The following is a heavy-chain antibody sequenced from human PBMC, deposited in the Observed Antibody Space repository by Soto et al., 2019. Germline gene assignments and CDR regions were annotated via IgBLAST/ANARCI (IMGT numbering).Heavy chain of an antibody. CDR1: GFTFSSYG. Sequence: QVQMVESGGGVVQPGGSLRLSCVVSGFTFSSYGMHWVRQAPGKGLEWVALISNDGSEKYYADSVKGRFTISRDNSKNXLSVQMNSLRGEDTAVYYCARAYCSATSCHHGSNFWGQGILVTVSS. CDR2: ISNDGSEK. J-gene: IGHJ4*02. D-gene: IGHD2-15*01. V-gene: IGHV3-30*03. CDR3: ARAYCSATSCHHGSNF.